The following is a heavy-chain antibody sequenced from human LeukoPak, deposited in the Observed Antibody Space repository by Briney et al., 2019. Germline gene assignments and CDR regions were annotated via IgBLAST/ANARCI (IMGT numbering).Heavy chain of an antibody. CDR2: IGHSGTT. V-gene: IGHV4-34*01. J-gene: IGHJ4*02. CDR1: GGSLSGYY. CDR3: AREGRMSMGIEY. D-gene: IGHD4/OR15-4a*01. Sequence: SETLSLTCDVYGGSLSGYYWSWIRQSPEKGLQWIGEIGHSGTTNFNPSLKSRVSMSVDTSKNQFPLKLTSVTAADTAVYFCAREGRMSMGIEYWGQGTLVTVSS.